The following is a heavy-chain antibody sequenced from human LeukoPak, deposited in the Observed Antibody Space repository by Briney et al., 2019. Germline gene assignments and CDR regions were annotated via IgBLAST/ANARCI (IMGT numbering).Heavy chain of an antibody. CDR1: GGSISSYY. CDR3: ARDRGFESYAFDI. Sequence: SETLSLTCTVSGGSISSYYWSWIRQPPGKGLEWIGYIYYSGSTNYNPSLKSRFTISVDTSKNQFSLKLSSVTAADTAVYYCARDRGFESYAFDIWGQGTMVTVSS. D-gene: IGHD3-10*01. V-gene: IGHV4-59*01. CDR2: IYYSGST. J-gene: IGHJ3*02.